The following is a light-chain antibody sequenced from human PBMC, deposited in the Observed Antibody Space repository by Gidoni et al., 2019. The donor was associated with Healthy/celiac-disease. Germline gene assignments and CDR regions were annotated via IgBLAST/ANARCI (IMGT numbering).Light chain of an antibody. V-gene: IGKV3-20*01. CDR1: QSVSSSY. Sequence: EIVLTQSPGTLSLSPGERATLSCRASQSVSSSYLAWHQQKPGQAPRLLIYGASSRATGIPDRFSGSGSGTDFTLTISRLGPEDFAVYYCQQYGRSLTFGGGTKVEIK. J-gene: IGKJ4*01. CDR3: QQYGRSLT. CDR2: GAS.